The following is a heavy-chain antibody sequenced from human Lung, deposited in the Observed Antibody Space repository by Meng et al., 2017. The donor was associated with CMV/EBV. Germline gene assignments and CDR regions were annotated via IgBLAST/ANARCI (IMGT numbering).Heavy chain of an antibody. Sequence: VQLTQAGPGLVKPSQTLAVTCTVSGGSIGSGGYYWSWIRQHPGKGLEWIGYIYYTGSTFYNPSLKSRVTISVDTSKNQFSLKLIPATAADTAVYYCAREAGRDGYATPKFDYWGQGTLVTVSS. CDR2: IYYTGST. J-gene: IGHJ4*02. D-gene: IGHD5-24*01. CDR1: GGSIGSGGYY. V-gene: IGHV4-31*03. CDR3: AREAGRDGYATPKFDY.